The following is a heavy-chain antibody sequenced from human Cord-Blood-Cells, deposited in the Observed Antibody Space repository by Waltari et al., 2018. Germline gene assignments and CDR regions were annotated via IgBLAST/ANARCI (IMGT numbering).Heavy chain of an antibody. CDR3: ARCESGISQMDPCFDY. Sequence: QVQLVQSGAEMKKPGSSVKVSCKASGGTFSSYAIRWVRQAPGQGLEWMGGLIPIFGTANYEQKFQGRVTITADESTSTAYMELSSLRSEDTAVYYCARCESGISQMDPCFDYWGQGTLVTVSS. V-gene: IGHV1-69*01. CDR1: GGTFSSYA. J-gene: IGHJ4*02. CDR2: LIPIFGTA. D-gene: IGHD2-2*03.